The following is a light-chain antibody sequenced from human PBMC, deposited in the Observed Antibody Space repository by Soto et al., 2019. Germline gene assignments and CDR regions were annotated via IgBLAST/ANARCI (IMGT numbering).Light chain of an antibody. CDR3: QQYNNWPPWT. J-gene: IGKJ1*01. Sequence: EIVMTQSPATLSLSPGERATLSCRASRSVSSNLAWYQQKPGQAPRLLIYGASTRATGIPARFSGSGSGTEFTLTISSLQSEDFAVYYCQQYNNWPPWTFGQGTKVDI. CDR1: RSVSSN. CDR2: GAS. V-gene: IGKV3-15*01.